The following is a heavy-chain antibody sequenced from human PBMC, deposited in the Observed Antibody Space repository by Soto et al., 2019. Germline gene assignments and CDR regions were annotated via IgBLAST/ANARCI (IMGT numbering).Heavy chain of an antibody. CDR2: ISAYNGNT. J-gene: IGHJ3*02. D-gene: IGHD6-19*01. V-gene: IGHV1-18*01. Sequence: ASVKVSCKASGYTFTSYGISWVRQAPGQGLEWMGWISAYNGNTNYAQKLQGRVTMTTDTSTSTAYMELRSLRSDDAAVYDCARERGVAVAGTGAFDIWGQGTMVTVSS. CDR3: ARERGVAVAGTGAFDI. CDR1: GYTFTSYG.